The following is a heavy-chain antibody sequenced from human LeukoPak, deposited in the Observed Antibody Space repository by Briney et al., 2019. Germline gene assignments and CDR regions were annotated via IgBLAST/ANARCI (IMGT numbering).Heavy chain of an antibody. CDR3: ARPDYGGNRGASDI. J-gene: IGHJ3*02. Sequence: ASVKVSCKASGYTFTSFGINWVRQAPGQGLEWMGWISAYNGNTNYAQKLQGRVTMTTDTSTSTAYMELRSLRSDDTAVYYCARPDYGGNRGASDIWGQGTMVTVSS. D-gene: IGHD4-23*01. V-gene: IGHV1-18*01. CDR2: ISAYNGNT. CDR1: GYTFTSFG.